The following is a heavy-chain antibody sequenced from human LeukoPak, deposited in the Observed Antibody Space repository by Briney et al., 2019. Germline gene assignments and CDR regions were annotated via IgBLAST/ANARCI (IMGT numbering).Heavy chain of an antibody. D-gene: IGHD3-16*01. J-gene: IGHJ4*02. CDR2: IDSSSRTI. Sequence: GGSLRLSCAASGFTLSSYSMNWVRQAPGKGLEWISFIDSSSRTIFYAESVKGRFTISRDNAKNSLFLQMNSLRAEDTAVYYCARRVPNQVITDYFDYWGQGALVTVSS. CDR1: GFTLSSYS. CDR3: ARRVPNQVITDYFDY. V-gene: IGHV3-48*04.